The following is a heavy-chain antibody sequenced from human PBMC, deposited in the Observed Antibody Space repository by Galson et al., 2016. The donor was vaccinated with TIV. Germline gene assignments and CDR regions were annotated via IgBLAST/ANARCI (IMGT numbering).Heavy chain of an antibody. CDR2: IRPIFNSA. Sequence: SVKVSCKASGGTFSDYGISWVRQAPGQGREWMGRIRPIFNSAKSEQKFQDRVTITADESTSTVYMELSSLRSEDTAVYYCATRGGYFGSGSYKTDFWGQGTLVTVSS. CDR1: GGTFSDYG. V-gene: IGHV1-69*13. D-gene: IGHD3-10*01. J-gene: IGHJ4*02. CDR3: ATRGGYFGSGSYKTDF.